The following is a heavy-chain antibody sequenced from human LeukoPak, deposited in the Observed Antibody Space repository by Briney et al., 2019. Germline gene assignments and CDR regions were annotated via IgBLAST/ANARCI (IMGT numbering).Heavy chain of an antibody. D-gene: IGHD5-24*01. J-gene: IGHJ3*02. V-gene: IGHV1-2*06. Sequence: ASVKVSCKASGYAFTGYYMHWVRQAPGQGLEWMGRINPNSGGTNYAQKFQGRVTMTRDTSISTAYMELSRLRSDDTAVYYCARAMGDGYRDAFDIWGQGTMVTVSS. CDR2: INPNSGGT. CDR1: GYAFTGYY. CDR3: ARAMGDGYRDAFDI.